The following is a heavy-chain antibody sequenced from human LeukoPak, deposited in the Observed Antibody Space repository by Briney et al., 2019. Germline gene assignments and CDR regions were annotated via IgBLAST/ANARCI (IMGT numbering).Heavy chain of an antibody. D-gene: IGHD5-12*01. V-gene: IGHV3-30*18. CDR1: GFTFSSYG. CDR3: AKDRFDSGYDLSYIDY. CDR2: ISYDGSNK. J-gene: IGHJ4*02. Sequence: GGSLRLSCAASGFTFSSYGMHWVRQAPGKGLEWVAVISYDGSNKYYADSVKGRFTISRDNSKNTLYLQMNSLRAEDTAVYYCAKDRFDSGYDLSYIDYWGQGTLVTVSS.